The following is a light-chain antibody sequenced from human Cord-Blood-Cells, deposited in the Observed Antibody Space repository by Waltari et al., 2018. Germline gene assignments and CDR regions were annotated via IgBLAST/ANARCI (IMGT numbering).Light chain of an antibody. CDR3: AAWDDSLSGPV. CDR1: SSNIGSNY. J-gene: IGLJ2*01. V-gene: IGLV1-47*01. Sequence: QSVLTQPPSASGTPGQRVTISCSGSSSNIGSNYVYWYQQLPGTAPKLLIYRNKQRPSGVPDRFSGSKSGTSASLAISGLRSEDEADYDCAAWDDSLSGPVFGGGTKLTVL. CDR2: RNK.